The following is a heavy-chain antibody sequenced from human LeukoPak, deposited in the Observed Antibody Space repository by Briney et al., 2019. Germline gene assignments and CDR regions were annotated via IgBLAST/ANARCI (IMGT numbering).Heavy chain of an antibody. CDR1: GYTFTSYD. CDR3: ARDVVSSSWYGY. D-gene: IGHD6-13*01. CDR2: MNPNSGNT. J-gene: IGHJ4*02. Sequence: GASVQVSCKASGYTFTSYDINWVRQATGQGLEWMGWMNPNSGNTGYAQKFQGRVTMTRDTSISTAYMELSRLRSDDTAVYYCARDVVSSSWYGYWGQGTLVTVSS. V-gene: IGHV1-8*01.